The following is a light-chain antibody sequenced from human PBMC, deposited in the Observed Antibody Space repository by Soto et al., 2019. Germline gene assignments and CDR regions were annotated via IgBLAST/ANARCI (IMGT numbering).Light chain of an antibody. CDR3: SSFTSSSTWV. CDR1: SSDVGGYNS. Sequence: QSALTQPASVSGSPGQSITISCTGTSSDVGGYNSVSWYQQHPGEAPNLMIYEVTNRPSGVSNRFSGSKSGNTASLTISGLQAEDEADYYCSSFTSSSTWVFGGGTKVTVL. V-gene: IGLV2-14*01. J-gene: IGLJ3*02. CDR2: EVT.